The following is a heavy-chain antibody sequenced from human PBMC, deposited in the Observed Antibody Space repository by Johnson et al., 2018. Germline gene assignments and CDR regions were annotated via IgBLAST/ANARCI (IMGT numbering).Heavy chain of an antibody. D-gene: IGHD5-18*01. CDR1: GDSITNYY. J-gene: IGHJ6*02. CDR2: VHSSGVT. CDR3: ARIKTASYYYYGMDV. Sequence: QVQLQESGPRLVKPSEPLSLTCNVSGDSITNYYWTWIRQPPGKGLQWIGYVHSSGVTNCDPSLKSRVTISVNPSKNQFSLQLNSVTAADTAVYFCARIKTASYYYYGMDVWGQGTTVTVS. V-gene: IGHV4-4*08.